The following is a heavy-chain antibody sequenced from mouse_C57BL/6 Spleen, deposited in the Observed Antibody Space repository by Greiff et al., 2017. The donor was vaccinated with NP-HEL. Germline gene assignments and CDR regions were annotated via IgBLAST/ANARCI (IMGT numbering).Heavy chain of an antibody. Sequence: QVQLQQSGAELVRPGASVTLSCKASGYTFTDYEMHWVKQTPVHGLEWIGAIDPETGGTAYNQKFKGKAILTADKSSSTAYMELRSLTSEDSAVDYCTRWAGATVVADYWGQGTTLTASS. CDR1: GYTFTDYE. D-gene: IGHD1-1*01. J-gene: IGHJ2*01. CDR2: IDPETGGT. V-gene: IGHV1-15*01. CDR3: TRWAGATVVADY.